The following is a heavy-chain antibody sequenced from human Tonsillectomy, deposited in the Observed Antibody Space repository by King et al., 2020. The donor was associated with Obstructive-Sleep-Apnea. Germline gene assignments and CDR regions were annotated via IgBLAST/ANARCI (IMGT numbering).Heavy chain of an antibody. CDR1: GYTFTSYD. CDR2: MEPNSGNT. V-gene: IGHV1-8*01. Sequence: QVQLVESGAEVKKPGASVKVSCKASGYTFTSYDINWVRQATGQGLEWMGWMEPNSGNTGYAQKFQGRVTMTRNTSISTAYMELSSLKSEDTAVYYCARGTTTVTTYGYWGQGTLVTVSS. D-gene: IGHD4-17*01. J-gene: IGHJ4*02. CDR3: ARGTTTVTTYGY.